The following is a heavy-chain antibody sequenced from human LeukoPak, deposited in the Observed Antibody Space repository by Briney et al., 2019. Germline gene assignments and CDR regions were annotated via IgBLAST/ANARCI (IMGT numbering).Heavy chain of an antibody. CDR1: GFTFSSYA. D-gene: IGHD4-11*01. CDR2: ISYDGSNK. Sequence: GGSLRLSCAASGFTFSSYAMHWVRQAPGKGLEWVAVISYDGSNKYYADSVKGRFTISRDNSKNTLYLQMNSLRAEDTAVYYCARGWDYSNYEVLSYWGQGTLVTVSS. CDR3: ARGWDYSNYEVLSY. V-gene: IGHV3-30*04. J-gene: IGHJ4*02.